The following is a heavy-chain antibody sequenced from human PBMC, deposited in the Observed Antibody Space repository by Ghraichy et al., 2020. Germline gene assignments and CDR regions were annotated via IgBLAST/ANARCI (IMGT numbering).Heavy chain of an antibody. CDR2: VYYTGFA. Sequence: SETLSLTCTVSGGSVTNGVYYWSWIRQPPGKGLEWIGYVYYTGFANYRSSLKSRATITMDTSKNQLSLNLRSVTAADTALYYCARQNSLEGAVGVWGQGTMVTVSS. CDR1: GGSVTNGVYY. D-gene: IGHD1-26*01. J-gene: IGHJ3*01. CDR3: ARQNSLEGAVGV. V-gene: IGHV4-61*08.